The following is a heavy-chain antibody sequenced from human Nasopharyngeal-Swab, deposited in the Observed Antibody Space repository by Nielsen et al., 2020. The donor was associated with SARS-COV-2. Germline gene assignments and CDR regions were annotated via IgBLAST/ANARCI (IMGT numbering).Heavy chain of an antibody. CDR1: GFTFDDYA. Sequence: SLKISCAASGFTFDDYAMHWVRQAPGKGLEWVSGISWNSGSIDYADSVKGRFTISRDNAKNTLYLQLNSLRVEDTAVYYCAKGLAAARPYYFDYWGQGILVTVSS. J-gene: IGHJ4*02. CDR3: AKGLAAARPYYFDY. V-gene: IGHV3-9*01. CDR2: ISWNSGSI. D-gene: IGHD6-6*01.